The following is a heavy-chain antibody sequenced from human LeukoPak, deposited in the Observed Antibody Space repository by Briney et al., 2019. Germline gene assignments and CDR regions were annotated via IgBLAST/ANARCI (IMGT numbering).Heavy chain of an antibody. CDR3: ARDDYLSF. J-gene: IGHJ4*02. CDR2: LFTYGST. V-gene: IGHV3-53*01. Sequence: PGGSLRLSCAASGLTFSSFGMSWVRQAPGKGLEWVSVLFTYGSTYYADSVKGRFTVSRDNSKNTLYLQMNSLRAEDTAAYYCARDDYLSFWGQGTLVTVSS. D-gene: IGHD4-11*01. CDR1: GLTFSSFG.